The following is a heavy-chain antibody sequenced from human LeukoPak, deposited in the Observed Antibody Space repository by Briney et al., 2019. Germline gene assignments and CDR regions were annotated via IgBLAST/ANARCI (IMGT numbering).Heavy chain of an antibody. J-gene: IGHJ4*02. CDR1: GGSISSSSYY. Sequence: SETLSLTCTVSGGSISSSSYYWGWIRQPPGKGLEWIGSIYYSGSTYYNPSLKSRVTISVDTSKNQFSLKLSSVTAADTAVYYCVSARDGDYVRYWGQGTLVTVSS. CDR3: VSARDGDYVRY. D-gene: IGHD4-17*01. CDR2: IYYSGST. V-gene: IGHV4-39*01.